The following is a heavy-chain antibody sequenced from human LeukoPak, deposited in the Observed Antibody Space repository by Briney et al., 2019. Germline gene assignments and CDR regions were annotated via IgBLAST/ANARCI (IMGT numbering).Heavy chain of an antibody. CDR1: GYTLTELS. D-gene: IGHD1-20*01. J-gene: IGHJ4*02. Sequence: GASVKVSCKVSGYTLTELSMHWVRQAPGQGLEWMGIINPSGGSTSYAQKFQGRVTMTRDTSTSTVYMELSSLRSEDTAVYYCARVSITGTTWDSIDYWGQGTLVTVSS. CDR3: ARVSITGTTWDSIDY. V-gene: IGHV1-46*01. CDR2: INPSGGST.